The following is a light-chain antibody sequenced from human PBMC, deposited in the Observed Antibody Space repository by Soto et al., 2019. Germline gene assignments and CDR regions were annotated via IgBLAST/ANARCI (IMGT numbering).Light chain of an antibody. V-gene: IGKV1-5*01. CDR1: QSVSGW. J-gene: IGKJ1*01. CDR2: DAS. Sequence: DIQMTQSPSTLSASVGDTVTVNCRASQSVSGWLAWYQQKPGKAPKLLIYDASNLESGVPSRFSGGGSGTEFSLTISSLQPDDVATYYCQQYNYLWAFGQGTKVDIK. CDR3: QQYNYLWA.